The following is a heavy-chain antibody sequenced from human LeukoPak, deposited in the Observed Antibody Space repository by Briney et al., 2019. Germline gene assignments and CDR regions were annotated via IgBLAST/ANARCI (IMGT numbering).Heavy chain of an antibody. CDR1: GFTFSSYW. V-gene: IGHV3-7*03. Sequence: GGSLRLSCAASGFTFSSYWMSWVRQAPGKGLEWVANIKQDGSEKYYVDSVKGRFTISRDNAKNSLYLQMNSLRAEDTALYYCAKGGPLDLLLNPDYWGQGTLVTVSS. D-gene: IGHD3-9*01. J-gene: IGHJ4*02. CDR2: IKQDGSEK. CDR3: AKGGPLDLLLNPDY.